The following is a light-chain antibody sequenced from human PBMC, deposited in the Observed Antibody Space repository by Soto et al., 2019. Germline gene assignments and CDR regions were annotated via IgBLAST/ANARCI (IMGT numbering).Light chain of an antibody. CDR2: GAS. V-gene: IGKV1-16*01. CDR3: QQYESYPIT. J-gene: IGKJ5*01. Sequence: DIQMTQSPSSVSASVGDRVTITCRASQDISNHLAWFQQKPGKAPMSLIYGASSLLSGVPSRFRGSGSGTDFTLTITSLQPEDFATYCCQQYESYPITCGQGTRLDI. CDR1: QDISNH.